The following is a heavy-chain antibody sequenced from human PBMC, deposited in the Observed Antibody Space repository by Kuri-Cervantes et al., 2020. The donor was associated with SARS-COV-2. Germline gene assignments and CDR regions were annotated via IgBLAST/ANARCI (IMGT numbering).Heavy chain of an antibody. Sequence: SVKVSCKASGGTFSSSAISWVRQAPGQGLEWMGGIIPVLQIIKYAQRFQGRVTISADKSRNTVHMELRSLRSEDTAVYYCVREGDYYDNVGYWDYWGQGTLVTVSS. D-gene: IGHD3-22*01. CDR2: IIPVLQII. CDR1: GGTFSSSA. CDR3: VREGDYYDNVGYWDY. J-gene: IGHJ4*02. V-gene: IGHV1-69*10.